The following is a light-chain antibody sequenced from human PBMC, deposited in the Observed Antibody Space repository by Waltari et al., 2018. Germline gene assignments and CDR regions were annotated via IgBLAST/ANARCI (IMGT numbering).Light chain of an antibody. Sequence: IQITQSPSPLSASVGARVTLTCRASQGISSWLAWYQQKPGKAPNLLIYKASTLQRGVPSRFSGSGSGTDFTLTISSLQPEDFATYYCQQYNSVPCTFGQGTKVEIK. CDR2: KAS. CDR1: QGISSW. CDR3: QQYNSVPCT. J-gene: IGKJ2*02. V-gene: IGKV1-5*03.